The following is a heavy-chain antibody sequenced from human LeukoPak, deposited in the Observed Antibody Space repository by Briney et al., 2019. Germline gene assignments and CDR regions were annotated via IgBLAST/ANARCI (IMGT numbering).Heavy chain of an antibody. D-gene: IGHD6-13*01. Sequence: PGGSLRLSCAASGFTFCSYWMSWVRQGPGKGLEWVANIKQDGSEKYYVDSVKGRFTSSRDNAKNSLYLQMNSLRAEDTAVYYCARDREAGPPVSDFDYWGQGTLVTVSS. J-gene: IGHJ4*02. V-gene: IGHV3-7*01. CDR1: GFTFCSYW. CDR3: ARDREAGPPVSDFDY. CDR2: IKQDGSEK.